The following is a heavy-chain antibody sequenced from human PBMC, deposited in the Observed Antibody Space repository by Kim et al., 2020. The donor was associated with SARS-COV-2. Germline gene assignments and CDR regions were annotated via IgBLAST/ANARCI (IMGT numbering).Heavy chain of an antibody. J-gene: IGHJ4*01. D-gene: IGHD3-10*01. V-gene: IGHV4-61*01. Sequence: SETLSLTCTVSGGSVSSGSYYWSWIRQPPGKGLEWIGYIYYSGSTNYNPSLKSRVTISVDTSKNQFSLKLSSVTAADTAVYYCARTSIGGFGEFSYYWG. CDR3: ARTSIGGFGEFSYY. CDR2: IYYSGST. CDR1: GGSVSSGSYY.